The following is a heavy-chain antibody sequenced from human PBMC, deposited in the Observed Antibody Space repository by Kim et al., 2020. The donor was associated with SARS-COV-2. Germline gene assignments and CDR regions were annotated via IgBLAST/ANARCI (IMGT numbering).Heavy chain of an antibody. CDR1: GFTFSSYS. CDR2: ISSSSSYI. V-gene: IGHV3-21*01. Sequence: GGSLRLSCAASGFTFSSYSMNWVRQAPGKGLEWVSSISSSSSYIYYADSVKGRFTISRDNAKNSLYLQMNSLRAEDTAVYYCARDAAGQWLVSLPFDYWGQGTLVTVSS. J-gene: IGHJ4*02. CDR3: ARDAAGQWLVSLPFDY. D-gene: IGHD6-19*01.